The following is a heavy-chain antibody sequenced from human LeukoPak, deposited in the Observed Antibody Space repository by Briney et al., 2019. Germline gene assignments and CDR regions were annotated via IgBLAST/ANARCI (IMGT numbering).Heavy chain of an antibody. J-gene: IGHJ4*02. CDR2: IWEDGSQK. CDR1: GFTLSNYW. V-gene: IGHV3-7*01. CDR3: ARGDSSSKIDY. D-gene: IGHD6-6*01. Sequence: PGGSLRLSCAASGFTLSNYWMNWVRQAPGKGLEWVANIWEDGSQKYYVDSVKGRFTISRDNAKNSLYLQMNSLRAEDTAVYYCARGDSSSKIDYWGQGTLVTVSS.